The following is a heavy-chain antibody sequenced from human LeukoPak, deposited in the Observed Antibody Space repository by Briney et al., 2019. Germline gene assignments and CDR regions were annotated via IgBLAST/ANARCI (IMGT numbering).Heavy chain of an antibody. J-gene: IGHJ6*02. Sequence: ASVKVSCKASGYTFTGYYMHWVRQAPGQGLEWMGWINPNSGGTNYAQKFQGWVTMTRDTSISTAYMELSRLRSDDTAVYYCARAWIAVACTPGPPHENYHYYYGMDVWGQGTTVTVSS. CDR3: ARAWIAVACTPGPPHENYHYYYGMDV. D-gene: IGHD6-19*01. CDR2: INPNSGGT. V-gene: IGHV1-2*04. CDR1: GYTFTGYY.